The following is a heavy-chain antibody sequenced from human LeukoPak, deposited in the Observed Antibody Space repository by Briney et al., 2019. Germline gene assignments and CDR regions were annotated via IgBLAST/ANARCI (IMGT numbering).Heavy chain of an antibody. D-gene: IGHD3-9*01. J-gene: IGHJ6*02. CDR2: ISGSGGST. CDR3: AKGGRYLPRYYYYYGMDV. Sequence: GGSLRLSCAASGFTFSSYAMSWVRQAPGKGLEWVSAISGSGGSTYYADSVKGRFTISRDNSKNTLYLQMNSLRAEDTAVYYCAKGGRYLPRYYYYYGMDVWGQGTTVTVSS. CDR1: GFTFSSYA. V-gene: IGHV3-23*01.